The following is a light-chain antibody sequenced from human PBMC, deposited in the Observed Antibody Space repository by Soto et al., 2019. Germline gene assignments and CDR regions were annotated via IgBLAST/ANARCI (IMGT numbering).Light chain of an antibody. CDR3: QQSYSSPLT. V-gene: IGKV1-39*01. Sequence: DIQMTQSPSSLSASVGDRVTVTCRASQIIGSYLNWYQQTPGKAPKLLIYAASNLQSGVPSRFTGSGSGPDFTLTISSLQPEDFATYFCQQSYSSPLTFGGGTKVEIK. CDR1: QIIGSY. J-gene: IGKJ4*01. CDR2: AAS.